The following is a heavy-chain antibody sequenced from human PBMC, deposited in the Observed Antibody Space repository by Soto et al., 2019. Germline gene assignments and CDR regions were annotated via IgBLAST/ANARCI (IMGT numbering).Heavy chain of an antibody. Sequence: AGGSLRLSCAASGFTFSSYEMNWVRQAPGKGLEWVSYISSSGSTIYYADSVKGRFTISRDNAKNSLYLQMNSLRAEDTAVYYCARGTYYDYVWGSYRYTPNWFDPWGQGTLVTVSS. CDR1: GFTFSSYE. CDR3: ARGTYYDYVWGSYRYTPNWFDP. D-gene: IGHD3-16*02. CDR2: ISSSGSTI. V-gene: IGHV3-48*03. J-gene: IGHJ5*02.